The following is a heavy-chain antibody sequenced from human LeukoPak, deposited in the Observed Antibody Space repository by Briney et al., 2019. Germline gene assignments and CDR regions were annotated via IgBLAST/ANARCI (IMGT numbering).Heavy chain of an antibody. CDR3: ARNFRSGYSFDY. CDR1: GASISDHY. D-gene: IGHD3-3*01. Sequence: PSETLSLTCSVSGASISDHYWSWIRQPPGKGLEWIGYVYYTGDTNYNPSLKSRVTMSVDTSKNQFPLKLSSVTAADTAVYYCARNFRSGYSFDYWGQGTLVTVSS. CDR2: VYYTGDT. J-gene: IGHJ4*02. V-gene: IGHV4-59*11.